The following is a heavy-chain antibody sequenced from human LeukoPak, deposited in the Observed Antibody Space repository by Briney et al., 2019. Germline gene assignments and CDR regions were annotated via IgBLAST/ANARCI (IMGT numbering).Heavy chain of an antibody. CDR1: GGSISSSY. D-gene: IGHD6-25*01. Sequence: SETLCLTCTVSGGSISSSYWSWIRQPAGTGLEWIGRIYTSGSTNYNPSLKSRGTMSVDASKNQFSLKLSSVTAADTAVYYCARDFSGDWFDPWGQGTLVTVSS. J-gene: IGHJ5*02. V-gene: IGHV4-4*07. CDR3: ARDFSGDWFDP. CDR2: IYTSGST.